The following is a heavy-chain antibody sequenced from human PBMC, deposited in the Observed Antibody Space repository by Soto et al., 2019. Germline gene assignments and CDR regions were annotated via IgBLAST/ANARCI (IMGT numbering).Heavy chain of an antibody. Sequence: GGSLRLSCAASGFTVSSNYMSWVRQAPGKGLEWVSVIYSGGSTYYADSVKGRFTISRHNSKNTLYLQMNSLSAEDTAVYYCAKYYGDYGRYYYYYGMDVWGQGTTVTVSS. CDR2: IYSGGST. CDR1: GFTVSSNY. J-gene: IGHJ6*02. V-gene: IGHV3-53*01. D-gene: IGHD4-17*01. CDR3: AKYYGDYGRYYYYYGMDV.